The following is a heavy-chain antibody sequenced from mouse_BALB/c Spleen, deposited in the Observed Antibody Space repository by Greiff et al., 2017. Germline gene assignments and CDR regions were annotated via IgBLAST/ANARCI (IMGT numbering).Heavy chain of an antibody. J-gene: IGHJ4*01. CDR3: VRDRGATYAMDY. CDR1: GFSLTSYD. D-gene: IGHD3-1*01. CDR2: IWTGGGT. V-gene: IGHV2-9-2*01. Sequence: VKLVESGPGLVAPSQSLSITCTVSGFSLTSYDISWIRQPPGKGLEWLGVIWTGGGTNYNSAFMSRLSISKDNSKSQVFLKMNSLQTDDTAIYYCVRDRGATYAMDYWGQGTSVTVSS.